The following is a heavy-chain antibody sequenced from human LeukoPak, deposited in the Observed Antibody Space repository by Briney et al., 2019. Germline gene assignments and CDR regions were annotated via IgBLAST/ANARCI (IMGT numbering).Heavy chain of an antibody. CDR1: GGSISSYY. CDR2: ISYSGST. V-gene: IGHV4-59*01. J-gene: IGHJ3*02. Sequence: SETLSLTCTVSGGSISSYYWSWIRQPPGKGLEWIGYISYSGSTNYNPSLKSRVTISIDTSKNHFSLKLSSVTAADTAVYFCARNYGGYAFHNWGQGTVVTVSS. D-gene: IGHD4-23*01. CDR3: ARNYGGYAFHN.